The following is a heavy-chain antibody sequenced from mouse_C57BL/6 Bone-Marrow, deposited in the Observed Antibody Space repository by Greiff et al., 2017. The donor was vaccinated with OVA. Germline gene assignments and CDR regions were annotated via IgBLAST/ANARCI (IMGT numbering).Heavy chain of an antibody. CDR3: ARNNYGSSYRGFYAMDY. D-gene: IGHD1-1*01. Sequence: QVQLQQSGPELVKPGASVKISCKASGYAFSSSWMNWVKQRPGKGLEWIGRIYPGDGDTNYNGKFKGKATLTADKSSSTAYMQLSSLTSEDSAVYFCARNNYGSSYRGFYAMDYWGQGTSVTVSS. CDR2: IYPGDGDT. V-gene: IGHV1-82*01. CDR1: GYAFSSSW. J-gene: IGHJ4*01.